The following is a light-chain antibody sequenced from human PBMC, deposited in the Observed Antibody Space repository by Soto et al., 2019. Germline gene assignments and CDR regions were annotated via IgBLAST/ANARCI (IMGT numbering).Light chain of an antibody. Sequence: EIVMTQSPATLSVSPGERATLSCRASESVSGNLAWYQQKPGQAPRLLIYGASTRATGIPARFSGSGSGTEFTFTISRLQSEDFAVYYCQQYNNWLTWTFGQGTKVEIK. CDR2: GAS. J-gene: IGKJ1*01. V-gene: IGKV3-15*01. CDR3: QQYNNWLTWT. CDR1: ESVSGN.